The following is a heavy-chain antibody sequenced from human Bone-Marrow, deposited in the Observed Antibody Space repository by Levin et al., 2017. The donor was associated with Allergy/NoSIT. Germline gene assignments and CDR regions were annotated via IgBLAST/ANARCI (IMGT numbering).Heavy chain of an antibody. J-gene: IGHJ6*02. D-gene: IGHD3-22*01. CDR3: ARGLLEYYSDTGGPHPLYYYYAMDV. CDR2: VYYSGYT. V-gene: IGHV4-31*03. CDR1: GGSIGSGGFY. Sequence: NTSETLSLTCTVSGGSIGSGGFYWSWIRQHPGKGLEWIGYVYYSGYTFYNPSLRGRLTISVDTSKNQFSLKLTSVTAADTAVYLCARGLLEYYSDTGGPHPLYYYYAMDVWGQGTTVTVSS.